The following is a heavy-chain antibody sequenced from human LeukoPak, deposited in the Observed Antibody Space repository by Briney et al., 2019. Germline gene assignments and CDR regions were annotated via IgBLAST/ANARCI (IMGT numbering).Heavy chain of an antibody. J-gene: IGHJ4*02. CDR1: GFTFSSYG. D-gene: IGHD3-22*01. V-gene: IGHV3-33*05. CDR3: VRDINSDSSDYYAPFDY. Sequence: PGGSLRLSCVASGFTFSSYGMHWVRQAPGKGLEWVALVSYDGTKKYYRDSVKGRFTISRDNSKNTLYLRMNSLRKEDMSAYYCVRDINSDSSDYYAPFDYWGQGTQVTVSS. CDR2: VSYDGTKK.